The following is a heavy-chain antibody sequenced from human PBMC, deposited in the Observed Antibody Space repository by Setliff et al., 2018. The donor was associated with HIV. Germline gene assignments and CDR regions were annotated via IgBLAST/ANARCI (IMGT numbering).Heavy chain of an antibody. Sequence: ASVKVSCRASGYTFTGYHLHWVRQAPGQGLEWMGRINPNNGGTNYAQEFQGRVTMTRDTSITTAYMELSRLTSDDTAGYYCARDRAPIIAVPGTRGFDDWGQGTLVTVS. CDR2: INPNNGGT. J-gene: IGHJ4*02. D-gene: IGHD6-19*01. V-gene: IGHV1-2*06. CDR3: ARDRAPIIAVPGTRGFDD. CDR1: GYTFTGYH.